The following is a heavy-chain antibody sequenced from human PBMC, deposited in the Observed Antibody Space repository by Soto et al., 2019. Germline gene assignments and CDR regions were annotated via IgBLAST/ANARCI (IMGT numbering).Heavy chain of an antibody. CDR3: AKDGAVYAAEFSYYFDY. J-gene: IGHJ4*02. D-gene: IGHD3-16*02. CDR2: ISYDGSNK. CDR1: GFTFSSYG. V-gene: IGHV3-30*18. Sequence: GGSLRLSCAASGFTFSSYGMHWVRQAPGKGLEWVAVISYDGSNKYYADSVKGRFTISRDNSKNTLYLQTNGLRAEDTAVYYCAKDGAVYAAEFSYYFDYWGQGTLVTVSS.